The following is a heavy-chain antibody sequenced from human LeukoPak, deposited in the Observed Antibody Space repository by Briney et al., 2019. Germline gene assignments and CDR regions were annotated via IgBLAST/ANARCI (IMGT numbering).Heavy chain of an antibody. D-gene: IGHD2-15*01. Sequence: GGSLRLSCAASGFTFSSYAMSWVRQAPGKGLEWVSAISGSGYSIYYADSVKGRFTISRDNSKNTLYLQMSSLRDEDTAVYYCAKGVVVADTVDRYFDYWGQGTLVTVSS. V-gene: IGHV3-23*01. CDR3: AKGVVVADTVDRYFDY. J-gene: IGHJ4*02. CDR2: ISGSGYSI. CDR1: GFTFSSYA.